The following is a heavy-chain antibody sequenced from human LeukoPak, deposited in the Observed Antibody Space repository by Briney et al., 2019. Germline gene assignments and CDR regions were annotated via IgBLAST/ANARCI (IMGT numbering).Heavy chain of an antibody. J-gene: IGHJ3*02. CDR2: ISAYNGNT. CDR1: GYTFTSYG. D-gene: IGHD3-10*01. CDR3: AFKGHMVRGVMGAFDI. V-gene: IGHV1-18*01. Sequence: GASVKVSCKASGYTFTSYGISWVRQAPGQGLEWMGWISAYNGNTNYAQKLQGRVTMTTDTSTSTAYMELRSLRSEDTAVYYCAFKGHMVRGVMGAFDIWGQGTMVTVSS.